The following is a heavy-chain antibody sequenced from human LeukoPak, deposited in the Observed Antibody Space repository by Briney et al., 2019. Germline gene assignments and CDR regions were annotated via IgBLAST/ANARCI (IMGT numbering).Heavy chain of an antibody. J-gene: IGHJ4*02. CDR1: GFTFRSFG. V-gene: IGHV3-30*18. CDR2: ISYDGRNK. CDR3: AKDLYDRSGYYYTIMDY. Sequence: GGSLRLSCAASGFTFRSFGVHWVRQAPGKGLEWVAVISYDGRNKYYADSVKGRFIISRDNSKNTVFLQMNSLSPEDTAVYYCAKDLYDRSGYYYTIMDYWGQGTLVTVTS. D-gene: IGHD3-22*01.